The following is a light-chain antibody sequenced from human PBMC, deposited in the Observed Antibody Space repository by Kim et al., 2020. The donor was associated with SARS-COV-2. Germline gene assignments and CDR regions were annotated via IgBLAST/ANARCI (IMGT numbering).Light chain of an antibody. CDR1: RSNIESNL. CDR2: SND. J-gene: IGLJ3*02. V-gene: IGLV1-44*01. CDR3: ATWDDRLNAWV. Sequence: ELTQPPSASGTPGQRVTISCSGSRSNIESNLVNWFQHVPGTAPRLLFYSNDQRSSGVPDRFSASKSGTSASLAVSGLRSDDEADYYCATWDDRLNAWVFGGGTQLTVL.